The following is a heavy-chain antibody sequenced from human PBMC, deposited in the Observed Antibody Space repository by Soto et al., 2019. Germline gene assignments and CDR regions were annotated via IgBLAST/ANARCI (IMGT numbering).Heavy chain of an antibody. V-gene: IGHV3-11*06. CDR2: SSNSGTFS. D-gene: IGHD1-1*01. CDR1: GFTFSDYY. Sequence: GGPLRLPCEGSGFTFSDYYISWIRQAPGKGLEWISYSSNSGTFSRYADSVKGRFSISRDNTKNLLYLQMNSLRAEDTAVYYCARSGDNYNRLDYWGQGTPVTVSS. J-gene: IGHJ4*02. CDR3: ARSGDNYNRLDY.